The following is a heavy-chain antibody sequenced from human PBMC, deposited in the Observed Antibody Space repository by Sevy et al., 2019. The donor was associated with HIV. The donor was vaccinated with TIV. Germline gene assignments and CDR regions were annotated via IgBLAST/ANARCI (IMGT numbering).Heavy chain of an antibody. Sequence: GGSLRLSCAASGFTFSSYSMNWVRQAPGKRLEWVSYISSSSSTIYYADSVKGRFTISRDNAKNSLYLQMNSLRDEDTAVYYCAGRNYGSGIFAFDIWGQGTMVTVSS. CDR2: ISSSSSTI. CDR3: AGRNYGSGIFAFDI. CDR1: GFTFSSYS. J-gene: IGHJ3*02. V-gene: IGHV3-48*02. D-gene: IGHD3-10*01.